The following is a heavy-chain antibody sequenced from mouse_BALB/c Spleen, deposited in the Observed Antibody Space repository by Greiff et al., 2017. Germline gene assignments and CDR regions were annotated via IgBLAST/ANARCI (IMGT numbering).Heavy chain of an antibody. CDR2: ISSGSSTI. V-gene: IGHV5-17*02. Sequence: EVQRVESGGGLVQPGGSRKLSCAASGFTFSSFGMHWVRQAPEKGLEWVAYISSGSSTIYYADTVKGRFTISRDNPKNTLFLQMTSLRSEDTAMYYCVAMDYWGQGTSVTVSS. J-gene: IGHJ4*01. CDR3: VAMDY. CDR1: GFTFSSFG.